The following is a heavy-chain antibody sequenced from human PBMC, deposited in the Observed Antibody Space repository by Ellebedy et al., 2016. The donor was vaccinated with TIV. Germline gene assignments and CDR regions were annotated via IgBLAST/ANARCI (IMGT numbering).Heavy chain of an antibody. J-gene: IGHJ4*02. D-gene: IGHD1-26*01. CDR2: IKQDGSKR. V-gene: IGHV3-7*03. CDR3: ARDTLVGVTDSYFDY. CDR1: GFIFNDYW. Sequence: PGGSLRLSCAASGFIFNDYWMHWVRQTPGRGLEWVANIKQDGSKRFYVDSVKGRITISRDNAKNSLYLQMNNLRAEDTAVYYCARDTLVGVTDSYFDYWGQGTLVTVSS.